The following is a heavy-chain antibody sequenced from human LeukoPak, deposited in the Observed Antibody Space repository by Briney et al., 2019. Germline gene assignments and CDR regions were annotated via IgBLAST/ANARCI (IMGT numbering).Heavy chain of an antibody. CDR1: AYTFTGYY. CDR2: INPNSGGT. J-gene: IGHJ3*02. D-gene: IGHD1-26*01. V-gene: IGHV1-2*02. Sequence: GASVKVSCKASAYTFTGYYMHWVRQAPGQGLEWMGWINPNSGGTNYAQKFQGRVTMTRDTSISTAYMELSRLRSDDTAVYYCARGQFYSGSYSGAFDIWGQGTMVTVSS. CDR3: ARGQFYSGSYSGAFDI.